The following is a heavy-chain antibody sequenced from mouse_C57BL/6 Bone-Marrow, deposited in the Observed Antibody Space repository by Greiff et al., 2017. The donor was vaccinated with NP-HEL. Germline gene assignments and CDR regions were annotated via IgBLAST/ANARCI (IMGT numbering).Heavy chain of an antibody. CDR2: IYPRSGNT. D-gene: IGHD2-3*01. J-gene: IGHJ2*01. Sequence: QVQLQQSGAELARPGASVKLSCKASGYTFTSYGISWVKQRTGQGLEWIGEIYPRSGNTYYNEKFKGKATLTADKSSSTAYMELRSLTSEDSAGYFCAKGNIYDGYPDYWGQDTTLTVSS. V-gene: IGHV1-81*01. CDR3: AKGNIYDGYPDY. CDR1: GYTFTSYG.